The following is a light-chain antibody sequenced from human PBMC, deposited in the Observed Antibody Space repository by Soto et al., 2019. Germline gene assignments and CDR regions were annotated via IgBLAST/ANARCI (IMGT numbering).Light chain of an antibody. Sequence: QPVLTQSPSASASLGASVKLTCPLSRRHSSYAIAWHQQQPEKGPRYLMKLNSDGRHTKGDGIPDRFSGSSSGPERYLTISSLQSEDEADYYCQTWGTGILVFGGGTKLTVL. CDR1: RRHSSYA. J-gene: IGLJ2*01. V-gene: IGLV4-69*01. CDR3: QTWGTGILV. CDR2: LNSDGRH.